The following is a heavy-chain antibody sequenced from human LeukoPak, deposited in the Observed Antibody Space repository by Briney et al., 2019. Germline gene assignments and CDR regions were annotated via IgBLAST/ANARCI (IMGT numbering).Heavy chain of an antibody. CDR1: GFTFSSYG. CDR2: IRYDGSNK. J-gene: IGHJ4*02. Sequence: GGSLRLSCAASGFTFSSYGMHWVRQAPGKGLEWVAFIRYDGSNKYYADSVKGRFTISRDNSKNTLYLQMNSLRAEDTAVYYCASSPTLYSSSWYFDYWGQGTLVTVSS. V-gene: IGHV3-30*02. D-gene: IGHD6-6*01. CDR3: ASSPTLYSSSWYFDY.